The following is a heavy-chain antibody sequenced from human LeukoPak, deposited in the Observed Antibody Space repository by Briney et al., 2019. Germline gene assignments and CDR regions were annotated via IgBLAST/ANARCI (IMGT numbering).Heavy chain of an antibody. Sequence: GGSLRLSCAASGFTFSSYAMHWVRQAPGKGLEWVAVISYDGSNKYYADSVKGRFTISRDNSKNTLYLQMNSLRAEDTAVYYCTTGRQVESYRILRYFDWRRVGDYYYYYYMDVWGKGTTVTISS. CDR1: GFTFSSYA. V-gene: IGHV3-30*04. CDR2: ISYDGSNK. D-gene: IGHD3-9*01. CDR3: TTGRQVESYRILRYFDWRRVGDYYYYYYMDV. J-gene: IGHJ6*03.